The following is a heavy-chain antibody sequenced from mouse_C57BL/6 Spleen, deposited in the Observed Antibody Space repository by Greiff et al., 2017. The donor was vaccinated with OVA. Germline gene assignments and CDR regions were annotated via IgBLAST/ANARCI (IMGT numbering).Heavy chain of an antibody. CDR2: IDSSDSYT. J-gene: IGHJ4*01. V-gene: IGHV1-69*01. CDR3: ARRGPRRYAMDY. Sequence: QVQLQQPGAELVMPGASVKLSCKASGYTFTSYWMHWVQQSPGQGLEWIGEIDSSDSYTNYNQKFKGKSTLTVDKSASTAYMQLSSLTSEDSAVYYCARRGPRRYAMDYWGQGTSVTVSS. CDR1: GYTFTSYW.